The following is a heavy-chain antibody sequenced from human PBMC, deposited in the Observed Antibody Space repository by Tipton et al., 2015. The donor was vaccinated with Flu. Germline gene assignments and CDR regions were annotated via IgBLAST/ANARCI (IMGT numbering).Heavy chain of an antibody. CDR2: IWYDGSDK. Sequence: SGFTFSSYGMHWVRQTPGKGLEWVAVIWYDGSDKYYADSVKGRFTISRDNSKNTLYLQMNTLRAEDTAVYYCARVRADTIFGVVQPFDYWGQGTLVTVSS. J-gene: IGHJ4*02. CDR1: GFTFSSYG. V-gene: IGHV3-33*01. D-gene: IGHD3-3*01. CDR3: ARVRADTIFGVVQPFDY.